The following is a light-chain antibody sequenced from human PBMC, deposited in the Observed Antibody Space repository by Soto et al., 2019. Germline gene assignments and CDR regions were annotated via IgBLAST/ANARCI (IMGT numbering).Light chain of an antibody. CDR3: QQYHTSPVT. Sequence: ESVLTQSPGTLSLSPGERATLSCRASQRVSSGYLAWYQQKPGQTPRLLIYGASGRATGIPDRFSGSGSGTDFTLTISRLEPEDFAVYYCQQYHTSPVTFGQGTKVDI. V-gene: IGKV3-20*01. CDR1: QRVSSGY. J-gene: IGKJ1*01. CDR2: GAS.